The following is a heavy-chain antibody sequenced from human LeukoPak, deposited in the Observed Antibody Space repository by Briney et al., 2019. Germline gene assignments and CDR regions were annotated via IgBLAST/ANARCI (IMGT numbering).Heavy chain of an antibody. CDR3: AKDRYCSSTSCPFDY. J-gene: IGHJ4*02. Sequence: PGGSLRLSCAASGFTFSSYGMHWARQAPGKGLEWVAFIRYDGSNKYYADSVKGRFTISRDNSKNTLYLQMNSLRAEDTAVYYCAKDRYCSSTSCPFDYWGQGTLVTVSS. D-gene: IGHD2-2*01. V-gene: IGHV3-30*02. CDR2: IRYDGSNK. CDR1: GFTFSSYG.